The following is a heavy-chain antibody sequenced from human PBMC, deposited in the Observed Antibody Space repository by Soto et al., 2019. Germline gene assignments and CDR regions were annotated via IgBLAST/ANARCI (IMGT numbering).Heavy chain of an antibody. D-gene: IGHD5-18*01. J-gene: IGHJ4*02. V-gene: IGHV4-61*01. CDR1: GGSVSSGSYY. Sequence: PSETLSLTCTVSGGSVSSGSYYWSWIRQPPGKGLEWIGYIYYSGSTNYNPSLKSRVTISVDTSKNQFSLKLSSVTAADTAVYYCARAGRYCYGYRIDYWGQGTLVTVSS. CDR3: ARAGRYCYGYRIDY. CDR2: IYYSGST.